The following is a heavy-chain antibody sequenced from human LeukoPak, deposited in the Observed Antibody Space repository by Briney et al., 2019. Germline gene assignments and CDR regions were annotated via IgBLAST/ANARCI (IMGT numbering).Heavy chain of an antibody. CDR2: IYTSGST. CDR1: GGSISSSNY. CDR3: ATTTIRLGY. Sequence: SETLSLTCTVSGGSISSSNYWTWIRQPAGKGLEWIGRIYTSGSTNYNPSLKSRVIISADTSKNQFSLHLSSVTAADTAVYYCATTTIRLGYWGQGTLVTVSS. D-gene: IGHD1-26*01. J-gene: IGHJ4*02. V-gene: IGHV4-61*02.